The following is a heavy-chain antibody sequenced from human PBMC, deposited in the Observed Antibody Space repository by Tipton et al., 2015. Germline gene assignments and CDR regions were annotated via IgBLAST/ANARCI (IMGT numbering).Heavy chain of an antibody. CDR1: GDSISSNGFY. D-gene: IGHD1-7*01. CDR3: ASRNSLYFTFDY. V-gene: IGHV4-39*07. Sequence: TLSLTCTVSGDSISSNGFYWGWIRQSPGKGLEWIGEIYHSGSTNYNPSLKSRVTISVDKSKNQFSLKLTSVTAADTAVYYCASRNSLYFTFDYWGQGTLVTVSS. CDR2: IYHSGST. J-gene: IGHJ4*02.